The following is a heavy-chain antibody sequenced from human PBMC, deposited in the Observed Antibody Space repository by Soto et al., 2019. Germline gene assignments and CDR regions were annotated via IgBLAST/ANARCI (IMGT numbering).Heavy chain of an antibody. CDR3: AKRLVRDAYYYYGMDV. CDR1: GFTFSSYA. Sequence: GGSLRLSCAASGFTFSSYAMSWVRQAPGKGLEWVSAISGSGGSTYYADSVKGRFTISRDNSKNTLYLQMNSLRAEDTAVYYCAKRLVRDAYYYYGMDVWGQGTTVTVSS. CDR2: ISGSGGST. V-gene: IGHV3-23*01. D-gene: IGHD6-19*01. J-gene: IGHJ6*02.